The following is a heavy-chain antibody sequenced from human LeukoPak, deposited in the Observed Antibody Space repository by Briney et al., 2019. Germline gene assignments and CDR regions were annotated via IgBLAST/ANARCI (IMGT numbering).Heavy chain of an antibody. CDR2: IIPILGIA. D-gene: IGHD3-10*01. CDR3: ARDSGARFGEFKPFDY. Sequence: VASVKVSCKASGGTFSSYAISWVRQAPGQGLEWIGWIIPILGIANYAQKYQGRVTITADKPTSTAYMEPSSLRPEDTAVHYCARDSGARFGEFKPFDYWGQGTLVTVSS. V-gene: IGHV1-69*10. CDR1: GGTFSSYA. J-gene: IGHJ4*02.